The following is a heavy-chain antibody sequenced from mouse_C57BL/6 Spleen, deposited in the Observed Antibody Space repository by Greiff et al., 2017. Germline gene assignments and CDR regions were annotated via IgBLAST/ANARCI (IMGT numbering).Heavy chain of an antibody. CDR3: ARGSSYAMDY. D-gene: IGHD1-1*01. Sequence: EVKLMESGGGLVKPGGSLKLSCAASGFTFSDYGMHWVRQAPEKGLEWVAYISSGSSTIYYADTVKGRCTISRDNAKNTLFLQMTSLRSEDTAMYYCARGSSYAMDYGGQGTSVTVSS. V-gene: IGHV5-17*01. J-gene: IGHJ4*01. CDR2: ISSGSSTI. CDR1: GFTFSDYG.